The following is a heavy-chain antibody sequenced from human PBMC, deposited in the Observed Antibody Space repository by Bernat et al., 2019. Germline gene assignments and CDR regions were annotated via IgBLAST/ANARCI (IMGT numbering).Heavy chain of an antibody. V-gene: IGHV3-30-3*01. CDR3: AREMWQWLVLADAFDI. J-gene: IGHJ3*02. CDR2: ISYDGSNK. Sequence: QVQLVEAGGGVVQPGRSLRLSCAASGFTFSSYAMHWVRQAPGKGLEWVAVISYDGSNKYYADSVKGRFTISRDNSKNTLYLQMNSLRAEDTAVYYCAREMWQWLVLADAFDIWGQGTMVTVSS. CDR1: GFTFSSYA. D-gene: IGHD6-19*01.